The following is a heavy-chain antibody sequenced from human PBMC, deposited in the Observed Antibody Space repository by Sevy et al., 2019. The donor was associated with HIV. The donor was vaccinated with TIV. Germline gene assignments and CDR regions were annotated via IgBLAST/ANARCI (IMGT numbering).Heavy chain of an antibody. CDR1: GGSISSGDYY. CDR2: IYYSGST. D-gene: IGHD3-10*01. V-gene: IGHV4-30-4*01. Sequence: SETLSLTCTVSGGSISSGDYYWSWIRQPPGKGLEWIGYIYYSGSTYYNPSLKSRVTISVDTSKNQFSLKLSSVTAADTAVYYCARGPVSKPTYYWGQGTLVTVSS. CDR3: ARGPVSKPTYY. J-gene: IGHJ1*01.